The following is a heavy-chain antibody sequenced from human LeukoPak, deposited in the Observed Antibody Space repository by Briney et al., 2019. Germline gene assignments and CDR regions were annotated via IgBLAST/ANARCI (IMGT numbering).Heavy chain of an antibody. Sequence: GGSLRLSCAASGFTFSSYSMNWVRQAPGKGLEWVSSISSSSSYIYYADSVKGRFTISRDNAKNSLYLQMNSLRAEDTAVYYCARVATTVTTITYYFDYWGQGTLVTVSS. CDR1: GFTFSSYS. CDR3: ARVATTVTTITYYFDY. D-gene: IGHD4-17*01. V-gene: IGHV3-21*01. J-gene: IGHJ4*02. CDR2: ISSSSSYI.